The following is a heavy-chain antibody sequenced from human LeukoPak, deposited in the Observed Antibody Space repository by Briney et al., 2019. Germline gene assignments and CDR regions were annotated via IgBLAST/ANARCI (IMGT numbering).Heavy chain of an antibody. CDR1: GGTFSSYA. Sequence: SVKVSCKASGGTFSSYAISWVRQAPGQGLEWMGKIIPIFGTANYAQKFQGRVTITTDESTSTAYMELSSLRSEDTAVYYCARSGDSSGYYYNYWGQGTLVTVSS. D-gene: IGHD3-22*01. V-gene: IGHV1-69*05. CDR3: ARSGDSSGYYYNY. J-gene: IGHJ4*02. CDR2: IIPIFGTA.